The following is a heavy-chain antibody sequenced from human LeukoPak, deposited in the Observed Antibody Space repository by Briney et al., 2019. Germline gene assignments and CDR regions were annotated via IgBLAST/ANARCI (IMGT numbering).Heavy chain of an antibody. CDR1: GGSFSGYY. CDR2: INHSGGT. D-gene: IGHD5-12*01. J-gene: IGHJ4*02. Sequence: SETLSLTCAVNGGSFSGYYWSWIRQPPGKGLEWIGEINHSGGTNYNPSLKSRVTISVDTSKNQFSLKLSSVTAADTAVYYCARVSGYDWESFYDYWGQGTLVTVSS. CDR3: ARVSGYDWESFYDY. V-gene: IGHV4-34*01.